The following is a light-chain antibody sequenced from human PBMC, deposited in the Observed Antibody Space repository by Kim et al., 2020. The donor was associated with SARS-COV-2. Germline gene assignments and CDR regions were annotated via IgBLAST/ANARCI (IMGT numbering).Light chain of an antibody. CDR2: YDS. J-gene: IGLJ3*02. Sequence: SYELTQPPSVSVAPGQTARITCGANNIGDKGVHWYQQKPGQAPMVVIHYDSDRPSGIPERISGSNSGNTATLTISRVEAGDEADYYCQLWDTTSDHPGVFGGGTQLTVL. V-gene: IGLV3-21*04. CDR3: QLWDTTSDHPGV. CDR1: NIGDKG.